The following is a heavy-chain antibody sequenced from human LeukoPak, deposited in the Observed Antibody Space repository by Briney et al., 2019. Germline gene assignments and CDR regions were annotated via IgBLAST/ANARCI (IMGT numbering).Heavy chain of an antibody. CDR3: AKGSWVAAAGNGGFDY. J-gene: IGHJ4*02. CDR1: GFTFNNYG. CDR2: IRYNGNNQ. V-gene: IGHV3-30*02. Sequence: GGSLRLSCAASGFTFNNYGMHWVRQAPGKGLEWVAFIRYNGNNQYYADSVKGRFTISRDNSKNTLYLQMNSLRAEDTAVYYCAKGSWVAAAGNGGFDYWGQGTLVTVSS. D-gene: IGHD6-13*01.